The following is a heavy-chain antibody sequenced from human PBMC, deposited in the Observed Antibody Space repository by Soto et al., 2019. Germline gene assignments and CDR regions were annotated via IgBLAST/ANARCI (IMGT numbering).Heavy chain of an antibody. CDR1: GYIFTSYY. CDR3: SRVDPGESSPFDN. D-gene: IGHD3-10*01. J-gene: IGHJ4*02. V-gene: IGHV1-46*03. Sequence: ASVEVSCKASGYIFTSYYIHWVRQAPGQGLEWMGWINPFDGSRMFAQSFQGRVTMTRDTSTSTVYMEVSSLRSEDTAVYYCSRVDPGESSPFDNWGQGTLITVS. CDR2: INPFDGSR.